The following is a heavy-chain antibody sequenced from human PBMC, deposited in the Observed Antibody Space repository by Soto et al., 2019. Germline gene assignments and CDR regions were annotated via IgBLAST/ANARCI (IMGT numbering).Heavy chain of an antibody. V-gene: IGHV4-39*01. CDR3: ARIWLQLDY. J-gene: IGHJ4*02. D-gene: IGHD5-12*01. Sequence: SVTLSLTCTVSGGSISSSSYYWGQIRQPPGEGLELIWCIDYSGSTSYNPSLKSRVTISVDTSKNQSSLKLSSVTAAETSVYYFARIWLQLDYWGQGTLVTVSS. CDR1: GGSISSSSYY. CDR2: IDYSGST.